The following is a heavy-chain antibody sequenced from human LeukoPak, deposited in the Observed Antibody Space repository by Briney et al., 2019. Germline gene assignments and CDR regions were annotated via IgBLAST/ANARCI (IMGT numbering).Heavy chain of an antibody. CDR2: ISKDGGGT. V-gene: IGHV3-23*01. D-gene: IGHD3-22*01. CDR3: AKGSSGYCLVL. Sequence: GGSLRLSCAASGFIFNNYGLVWVRQAPGKGLEWVSAISKDGGGTTYADFVKGRFSVSRDNSKNTLFLQMNSLRAEDTALYYWAKGSSGYCLVLWGQGTVVRLSS. CDR1: GFIFNNYG. J-gene: IGHJ5*02.